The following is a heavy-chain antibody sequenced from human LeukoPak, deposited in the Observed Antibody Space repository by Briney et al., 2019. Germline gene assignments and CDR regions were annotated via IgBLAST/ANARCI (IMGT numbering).Heavy chain of an antibody. J-gene: IGHJ5*02. V-gene: IGHV4-34*01. CDR3: ARGQRLYDFWSGHYTYSDYKWFDP. CDR2: INHSGST. Sequence: TSETLSLTCAVYGGSFSGYYWSWIRQPPGRGLEWIGEINHSGSTNYNPSLKSRVTISVDTSKNQFSLKLSSVTAADTAVYYCARGQRLYDFWSGHYTYSDYKWFDPWGQGTLVTVSS. D-gene: IGHD3-3*01. CDR1: GGSFSGYY.